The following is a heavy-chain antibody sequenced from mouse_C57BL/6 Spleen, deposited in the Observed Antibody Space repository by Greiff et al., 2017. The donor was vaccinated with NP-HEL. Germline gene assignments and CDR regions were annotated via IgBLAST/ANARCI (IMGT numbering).Heavy chain of an antibody. CDR3: ARRDFPYYFDY. CDR2: IDPSDSYT. V-gene: IGHV1-69*01. J-gene: IGHJ2*01. Sequence: QVQLKQPGAELVMPGASVKLSCKASGYTFTSYWMHWVKQRPGQGLEWIGEIDPSDSYTNYNQKFKGKSTLTVDQSSRTAYMQLSSLTSEDSAVYYCARRDFPYYFDYWGQGTTLTVSS. CDR1: GYTFTSYW.